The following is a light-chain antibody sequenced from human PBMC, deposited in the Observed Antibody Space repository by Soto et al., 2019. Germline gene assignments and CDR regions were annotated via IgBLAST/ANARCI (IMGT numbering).Light chain of an antibody. Sequence: QSVLTQPPSASGSPGQSVTISCTGTSSDVGAYNFVSWYQQYSDKAPKLLIYEVSKRPSGVPDRFSGSKSGNTASLTVSGLQAEDEADYYCSSYAGSTYVFGTGTKLTVL. CDR2: EVS. CDR3: SSYAGSTYV. CDR1: SSDVGAYNF. J-gene: IGLJ1*01. V-gene: IGLV2-8*01.